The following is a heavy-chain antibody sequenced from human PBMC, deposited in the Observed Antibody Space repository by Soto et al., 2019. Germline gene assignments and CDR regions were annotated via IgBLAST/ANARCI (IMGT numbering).Heavy chain of an antibody. CDR3: ARDIPLNHWSYYYCGMAV. V-gene: IGHV1-69*08. Sequence: QVQLVQSGAEVKKPGSSVKVSCKASGGTFSSYTISWVRQAPGQGLEWMGRIIPILGIANYAQKFQGRVTITADKSTSRAYMELSSLRSEDTAVYYCARDIPLNHWSYYYCGMAVWGQGTTVTVSS. D-gene: IGHD2-8*02. J-gene: IGHJ6*02. CDR2: IIPILGIA. CDR1: GGTFSSYT.